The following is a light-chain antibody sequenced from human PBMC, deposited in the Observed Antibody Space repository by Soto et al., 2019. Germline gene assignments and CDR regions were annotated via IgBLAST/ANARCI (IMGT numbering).Light chain of an antibody. CDR2: RNN. CDR1: SSNIGSNY. CDR3: AAWDDSLSGGVV. Sequence: QSVLTQPHSASGTPGQRVTISCSGSSSNIGSNYVYWYQQLPGTAPKLLIYRNNQRPSGVPDRFSGSKSGTSASLAISGLRSEDEADYYCAAWDDSLSGGVVFGGGTKVTVL. J-gene: IGLJ2*01. V-gene: IGLV1-47*01.